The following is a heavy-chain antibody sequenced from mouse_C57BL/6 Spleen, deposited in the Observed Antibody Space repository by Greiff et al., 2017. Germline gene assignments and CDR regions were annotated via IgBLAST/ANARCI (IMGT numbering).Heavy chain of an antibody. CDR3: ARGGPVVATRAWFAY. CDR1: GYSFTDYN. D-gene: IGHD1-1*01. J-gene: IGHJ3*01. CDR2: INPNYGTT. V-gene: IGHV1-39*01. Sequence: HLVESGPELVKPGASVKISCKASGYSFTDYNMNWVKQSNGKSLEWIGVINPNYGTTSYNQKFKGKATLTVDQSSSTAYMQLNSLTSEDSAVYYCARGGPVVATRAWFAYWGQGTLVTVSA.